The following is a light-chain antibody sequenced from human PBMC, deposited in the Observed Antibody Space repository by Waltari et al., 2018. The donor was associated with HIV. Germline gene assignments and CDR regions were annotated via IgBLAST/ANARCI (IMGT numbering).Light chain of an antibody. CDR1: AVHYKY. CDR2: EDS. J-gene: IGLJ2*01. Sequence: SYEVTQTPSVSVSPGQTASITCSGEAVHYKYVCLYQQRQGKSPSLVMYEDSKRPSGIPERGSGSNSGNTATLTISGTQVTDEADYYCQVCDSSPGTVVFGGGTKLTVL. V-gene: IGLV3-1*01. CDR3: QVCDSSPGTVV.